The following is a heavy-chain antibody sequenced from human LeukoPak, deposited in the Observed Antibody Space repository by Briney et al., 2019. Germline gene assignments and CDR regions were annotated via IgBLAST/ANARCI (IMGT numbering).Heavy chain of an antibody. Sequence: GGTLRLSCAVSGITLSNYGMSWVRQAPGRGLEWVAGLSGSGGGTTYADSVKGRFTISRDNPKNTLYLQMNSLRVEDTAIYFCAKRGVVIRVILVGFHKEAHYFDSWGRGAQVTVSS. J-gene: IGHJ4*02. CDR1: GITLSNYG. V-gene: IGHV3-23*01. CDR2: LSGSGGGT. CDR3: AKRGVVIRVILVGFHKEAHYFDS. D-gene: IGHD3-22*01.